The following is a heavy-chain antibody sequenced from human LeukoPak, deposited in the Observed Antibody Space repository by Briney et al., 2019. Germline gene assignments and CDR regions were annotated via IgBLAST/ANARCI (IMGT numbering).Heavy chain of an antibody. V-gene: IGHV1-69*04. CDR2: IIPILGIA. D-gene: IGHD3-9*01. CDR3: ARDTPYDTYYYDMDV. J-gene: IGHJ6*02. CDR1: GGTFSSYA. Sequence: ASVKVSCKASGGTFSSYAISWVRQVPGQGLEWMGRIIPILGIANYAQKFQGRVTITADKSTSTAYMELSSLRSEDTAVYYCARDTPYDTYYYDMDVWGQGTTVTVSS.